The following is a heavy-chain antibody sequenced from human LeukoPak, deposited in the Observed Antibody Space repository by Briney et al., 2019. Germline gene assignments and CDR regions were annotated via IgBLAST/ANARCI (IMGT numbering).Heavy chain of an antibody. CDR2: IYYSGST. V-gene: IGHV4-61*01. D-gene: IGHD4-23*01. Sequence: SETLSLTCTVSGGSISSSSYYWGWIRQPPGKGLEWIGYIYYSGSTNYNPSLKSRVTISVDTSKNQFSLKLSSVTAADTAVYYCARDFYGGNPGALDYWGQGTLVTVSS. CDR1: GGSISSSSYY. J-gene: IGHJ4*02. CDR3: ARDFYGGNPGALDY.